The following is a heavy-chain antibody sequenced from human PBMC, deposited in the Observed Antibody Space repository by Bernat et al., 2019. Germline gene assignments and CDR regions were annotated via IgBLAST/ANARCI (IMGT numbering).Heavy chain of an antibody. CDR2: IGSSDTTI. D-gene: IGHD3/OR15-3a*01. V-gene: IGHV3-48*02. CDR1: GFTFSTYS. Sequence: EVQLVESGGGLVQPGGSLRLSCAASGFTFSTYSMNWVRQAPGKGLEWVSYIGSSDTTIYYADSVKGRFTISRDNAKNSLYLQMNSLRDEDTAVYYCARDPPGLEDFDYWGQGTLVTVSS. CDR3: ARDPPGLEDFDY. J-gene: IGHJ4*02.